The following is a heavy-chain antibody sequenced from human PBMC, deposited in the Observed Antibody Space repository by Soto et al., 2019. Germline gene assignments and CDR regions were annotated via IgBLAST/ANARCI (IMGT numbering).Heavy chain of an antibody. J-gene: IGHJ6*02. CDR3: ASTRIVGATIDYYYGMDV. CDR2: IIPIFGTA. V-gene: IGHV1-69*13. CDR1: GGTFSSYA. D-gene: IGHD1-26*01. Sequence: GASVKVSCKASGGTFSSYAISWVRQAPGQGLEWMGGIIPIFGTANYAQKFQGRVTITADESTSTAYMELSSLRSEDTAVYYCASTRIVGATIDYYYGMDVWGQGTTVTVSS.